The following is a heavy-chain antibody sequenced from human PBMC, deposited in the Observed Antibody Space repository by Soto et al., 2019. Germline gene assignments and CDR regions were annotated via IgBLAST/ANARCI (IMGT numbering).Heavy chain of an antibody. V-gene: IGHV4-34*01. CDR2: INHSGST. CDR1: GGSFSGYY. Sequence: PSETLSLTCAVYGGSFSGYYWSWIRQPPGKGLEWIGEINHSGSTNCNPSLKSRVTISVDTSKNQFSLKLSSVTAADTAVYYCARTAYGQQQAKFDYWGQGTLVTVSS. D-gene: IGHD6-13*01. CDR3: ARTAYGQQQAKFDY. J-gene: IGHJ4*02.